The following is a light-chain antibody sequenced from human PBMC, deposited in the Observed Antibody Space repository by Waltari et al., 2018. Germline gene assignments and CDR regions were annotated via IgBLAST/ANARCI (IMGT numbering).Light chain of an antibody. J-gene: IGKJ4*01. CDR2: RAS. CDR1: QSVKNN. CDR3: KEYDRLPFT. V-gene: IGKV1-5*03. Sequence: DIQMTQSPSTLSASVGDRITITCRTSQSVKNNLAWYQQKPGKAPKVLIHRASRLEGGVPARFSGSGYGTEFTLTISRLQPDDVATYYCKEYDRLPFTFGGGTKVEIK.